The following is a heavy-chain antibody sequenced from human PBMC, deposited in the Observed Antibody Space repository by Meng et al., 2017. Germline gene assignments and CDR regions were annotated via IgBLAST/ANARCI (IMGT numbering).Heavy chain of an antibody. CDR1: GGSISSNN. Sequence: VPLQWSGPGLVKPSATLSLTCAVSGGSISSNNWWSWVRQAPGKELEWVSTMSVSGGHAAYADSVKGRFTISRDNSKNTVHLQLNSLRVEDTAIYYCARPRVQGNPSRWFDPWGQGTLVTVSS. CDR2: MSVSGGHA. CDR3: ARPRVQGNPSRWFDP. J-gene: IGHJ5*02. D-gene: IGHD6-13*01. V-gene: IGHV3-23*01.